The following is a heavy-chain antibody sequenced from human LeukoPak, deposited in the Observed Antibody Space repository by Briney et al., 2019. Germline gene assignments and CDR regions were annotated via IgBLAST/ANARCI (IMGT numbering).Heavy chain of an antibody. V-gene: IGHV3-9*01. CDR3: AKSSSLTSGGWFDP. CDR1: GFTFDDYA. Sequence: PGGSLRLSCGASGFTFDDYAMHWVRHAPGKGLEWVSGISWNSGSIGYADSVKGRFTISRDNAKNSLYLQMNSLRAEDTALYYCAKSSSLTSGGWFDPWGQGTLVTVSS. J-gene: IGHJ5*02. D-gene: IGHD6-13*01. CDR2: ISWNSGSI.